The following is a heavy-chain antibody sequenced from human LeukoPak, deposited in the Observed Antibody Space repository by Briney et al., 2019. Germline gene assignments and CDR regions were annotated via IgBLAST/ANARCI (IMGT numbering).Heavy chain of an antibody. CDR1: GGSVSSGSYY. J-gene: IGHJ4*02. D-gene: IGHD3-22*01. Sequence: PPETLSLTCTVSGGSVSSGSYYWSWIRQPPGKGLEWIGYIYYSGSTNYNPSLKSRVTISVDTSKNQFSLKLSSVTAADTAVYYCARTNYYDSSGYYFIPRFDYWGQGTLVTVSS. CDR3: ARTNYYDSSGYYFIPRFDY. V-gene: IGHV4-61*01. CDR2: IYYSGST.